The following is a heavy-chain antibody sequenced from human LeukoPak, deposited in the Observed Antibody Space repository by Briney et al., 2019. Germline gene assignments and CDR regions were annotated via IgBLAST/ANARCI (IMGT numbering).Heavy chain of an antibody. CDR3: ARDFFFDIVVVPAAIAGVDY. V-gene: IGHV3-7*01. D-gene: IGHD2-2*02. CDR1: GFTFSSYW. J-gene: IGHJ4*02. CDR2: IKQDGSEK. Sequence: PGGSLRLSCAASGFTFSSYWMSWVRQAPGKGLDWVANIKQDGSEKYYVDSVKGRFTISRDNAKNSLYLQMNSLRAEDTAVYYCARDFFFDIVVVPAAIAGVDYWGQGTLVTVSS.